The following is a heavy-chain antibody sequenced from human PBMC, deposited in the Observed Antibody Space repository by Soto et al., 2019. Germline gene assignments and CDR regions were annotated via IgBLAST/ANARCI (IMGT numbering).Heavy chain of an antibody. Sequence: SETLSLTCTVSGGSISSYYWSWIRQPPGKGLEWIGYIYYSGSTNYNPSLKSRVTISVDTSKNQFSLKLSSVTAADTAVYYCARVVGFYGYMDVWGKGTTVTVSS. J-gene: IGHJ6*03. CDR3: ARVVGFYGYMDV. CDR1: GGSISSYY. D-gene: IGHD2-15*01. CDR2: IYYSGST. V-gene: IGHV4-59*01.